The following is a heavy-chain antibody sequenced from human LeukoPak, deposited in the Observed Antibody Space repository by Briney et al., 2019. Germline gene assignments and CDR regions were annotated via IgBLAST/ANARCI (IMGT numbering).Heavy chain of an antibody. Sequence: SVKVSCKASGGTFSSYAISWVRQAPGQGLEWMGRISPILGIANYAQKFQGRVTITADKSTSTAYMELSSLRSEDTAVYYCAREPIAVAAPEYYFDYWGQGTLVTVSS. V-gene: IGHV1-69*04. CDR3: AREPIAVAAPEYYFDY. D-gene: IGHD6-19*01. CDR2: ISPILGIA. J-gene: IGHJ4*02. CDR1: GGTFSSYA.